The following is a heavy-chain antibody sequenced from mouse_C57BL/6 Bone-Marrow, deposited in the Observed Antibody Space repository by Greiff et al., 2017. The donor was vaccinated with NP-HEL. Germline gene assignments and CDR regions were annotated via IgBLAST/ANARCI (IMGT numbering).Heavy chain of an antibody. Sequence: QVQLQQSGAELVKPGASVKISCKASGYAFSSYWMNWVKQRPGKGLEWIGQIYPGDGDTNYNGKFKGKATLTADKSSSTAYMQLSSLTSEDSAVYFCASGYYVRAMDYWGQGTSVTVSS. CDR2: IYPGDGDT. D-gene: IGHD2-3*01. V-gene: IGHV1-80*01. CDR3: ASGYYVRAMDY. CDR1: GYAFSSYW. J-gene: IGHJ4*01.